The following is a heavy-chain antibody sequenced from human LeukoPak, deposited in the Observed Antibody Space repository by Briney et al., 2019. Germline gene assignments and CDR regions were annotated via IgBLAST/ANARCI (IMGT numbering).Heavy chain of an antibody. CDR2: IKQDGSEK. V-gene: IGHV3-7*01. J-gene: IGHJ4*02. CDR3: ARVAYDSSGYYFQYYFDY. CDR1: GFTFSSYW. D-gene: IGHD3-22*01. Sequence: GGSLRLSCAASGFTFSSYWMSWVRQAPGKGLEWVANIKQDGSEKYYVDSVKGRFTISRDNAKNSLYLQMNGLRAEDTAVYYCARVAYDSSGYYFQYYFDYWGQGTLVTVSS.